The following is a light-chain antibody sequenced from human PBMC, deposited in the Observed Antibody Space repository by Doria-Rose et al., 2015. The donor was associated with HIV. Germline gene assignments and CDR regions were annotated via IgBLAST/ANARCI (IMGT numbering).Light chain of an antibody. J-gene: IGKJ1*01. CDR1: QSFSSTY. Sequence: TQSPGTLSLSPGERATLSCRASQSFSSTYLAWYQQKPGQAPSLLIYDGSTRATGIPDRFSDSGSVTDFTLTINRLEPEDFALYYCHQYGTSWTFGQGTKVEI. CDR3: HQYGTSWT. V-gene: IGKV3-20*01. CDR2: DGS.